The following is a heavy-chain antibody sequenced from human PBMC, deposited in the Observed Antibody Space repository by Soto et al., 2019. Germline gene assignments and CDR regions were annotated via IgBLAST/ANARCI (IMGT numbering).Heavy chain of an antibody. J-gene: IGHJ5*02. CDR3: ARSIAASLNWVDP. Sequence: PGGSLRLSCAASGFTFSSYWMSWVRQAPGKGLEWVANIKQDGSEKYYVDSVKGRFTISRDNAKNSLYLQMNSLRAEDTAVYYCARSIAASLNWVDPWGQGTLVTVSS. CDR1: GFTFSSYW. D-gene: IGHD6-6*01. V-gene: IGHV3-7*01. CDR2: IKQDGSEK.